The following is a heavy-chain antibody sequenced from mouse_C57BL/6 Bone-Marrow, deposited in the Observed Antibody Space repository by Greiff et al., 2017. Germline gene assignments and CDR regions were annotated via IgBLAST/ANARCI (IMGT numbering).Heavy chain of an antibody. Sequence: QVQLQQPGAELVKPGASVKLSCKASGYTFTSYWMHWVKQRPGRGLEWIGRIDPNSGGTKYNEKFKSKATLTVDKPSSTAYLQLSSLPSEDSAVYYCARKRYYDYEWFAYWGQGTLVTVSA. J-gene: IGHJ3*01. CDR3: ARKRYYDYEWFAY. CDR1: GYTFTSYW. D-gene: IGHD2-4*01. V-gene: IGHV1-72*01. CDR2: IDPNSGGT.